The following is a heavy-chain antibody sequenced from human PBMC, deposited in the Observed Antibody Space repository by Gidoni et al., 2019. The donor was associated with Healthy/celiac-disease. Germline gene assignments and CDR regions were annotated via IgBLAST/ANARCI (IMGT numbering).Heavy chain of an antibody. Sequence: NPSLKSRVTISVDTSKNQFSLKLSSVTAADTAVYYCARDAGRAGWFDPWGQGTLVTVSS. J-gene: IGHJ5*02. CDR3: ARDAGRAGWFDP. V-gene: IGHV4-59*01. D-gene: IGHD3-10*01.